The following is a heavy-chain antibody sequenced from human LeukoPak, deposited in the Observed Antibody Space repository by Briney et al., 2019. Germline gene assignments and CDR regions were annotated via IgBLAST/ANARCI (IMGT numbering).Heavy chain of an antibody. CDR2: INHSGST. J-gene: IGHJ5*02. CDR1: GGSFSGYY. V-gene: IGHV4-34*01. Sequence: PSETLSLTCAVYGGSFSGYYWSWIRRPPGKGLEWIGEINHSGSTNYNPSLKSRVTISVDTSKNQFSLKLSSVTAADTAVYYCARSGSNWAIRGNWFDPWGQGTLVTVSS. CDR3: ARSGSNWAIRGNWFDP. D-gene: IGHD7-27*01.